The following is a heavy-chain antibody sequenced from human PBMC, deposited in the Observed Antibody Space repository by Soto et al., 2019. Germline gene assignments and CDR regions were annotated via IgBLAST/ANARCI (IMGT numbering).Heavy chain of an antibody. J-gene: IGHJ4*02. CDR3: ATRPAGGVFFGVFDY. CDR1: GGSISSSSYY. CDR2: VYHSGIT. Sequence: SETLSLTCTVSGGSISSSSYYWGWIRQPPGKGPEWIGYVYHSGITNYNPSLESRVTMSLDTSKNQFSLKLNAVTTADTAVYYCATRPAGGVFFGVFDYWSQGTLVTVSS. V-gene: IGHV4-61*05. D-gene: IGHD3-10*01.